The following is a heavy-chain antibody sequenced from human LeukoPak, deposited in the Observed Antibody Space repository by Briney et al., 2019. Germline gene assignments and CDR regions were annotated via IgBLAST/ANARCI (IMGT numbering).Heavy chain of an antibody. J-gene: IGHJ4*02. CDR1: GFTFSSYA. Sequence: TGGSLRLSCAASGFTFSSYAMSWVRQAPGKGLEWVSGISISGDTTYYTDSVQGRFTISRDNSKNTLFLQMNSLRVEDTAVYYCAKEGEYRTSEGFDYWGQGTLVTVSS. V-gene: IGHV3-23*01. D-gene: IGHD6-6*01. CDR3: AKEGEYRTSEGFDY. CDR2: ISISGDTT.